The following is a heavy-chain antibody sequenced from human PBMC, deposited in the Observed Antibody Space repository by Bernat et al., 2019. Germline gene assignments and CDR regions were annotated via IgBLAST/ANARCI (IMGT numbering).Heavy chain of an antibody. Sequence: QVQLQQWGAGLLKPSETLSLTCAVYGGSFSGYYWSWIRQPPGKGLEWIGEINHSGSTNYNPSLKSPVTISIDTSKNQFSLKLSSVTAADTAVYYCAAGVIIKNFDYWGQGTLVTVSS. J-gene: IGHJ4*02. D-gene: IGHD3-10*01. V-gene: IGHV4-34*01. CDR1: GGSFSGYY. CDR2: INHSGST. CDR3: AAGVIIKNFDY.